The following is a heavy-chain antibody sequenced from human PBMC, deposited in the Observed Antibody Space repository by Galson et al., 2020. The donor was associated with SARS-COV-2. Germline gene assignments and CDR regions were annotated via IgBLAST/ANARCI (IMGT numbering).Heavy chain of an antibody. Sequence: GESLKISCKASGYNFITYWIAWVRQMPGKGLELMGIIYPGDSDTRYSPSLQGQVTISVDKSISTAYLQWSSLKASDTAMYYCARRGHGTTYYGMDVWGQGTTVTVSS. D-gene: IGHD1-7*01. V-gene: IGHV5-51*01. CDR2: IYPGDSDT. CDR3: ARRGHGTTYYGMDV. CDR1: GYNFITYW. J-gene: IGHJ6*02.